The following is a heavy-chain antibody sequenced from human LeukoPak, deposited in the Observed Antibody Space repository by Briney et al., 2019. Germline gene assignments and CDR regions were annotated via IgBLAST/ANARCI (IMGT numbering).Heavy chain of an antibody. V-gene: IGHV4-59*01. CDR3: VREGYDSSGYYLDS. CDR2: IHNSGST. J-gene: IGHJ4*02. Sequence: SETLSLTCTVSGGSISGYYWSWFRQPPGKGLEWFGWIHNSGSTENNPSLKSRVTMSVDTSKNQISLRLYSVSAADTAVYYCVREGYDSSGYYLDSWGQGTLVTVSS. CDR1: GGSISGYY. D-gene: IGHD3-22*01.